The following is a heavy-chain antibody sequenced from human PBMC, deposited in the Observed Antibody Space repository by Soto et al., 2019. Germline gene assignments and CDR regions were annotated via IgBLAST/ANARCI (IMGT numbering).Heavy chain of an antibody. J-gene: IGHJ6*03. D-gene: IGHD2-15*01. V-gene: IGHV4-39*07. CDR2: IYYSGST. CDR3: ASSGGGYVGYYYYYMDV. CDR1: GGSISSSSYY. Sequence: SETLSLTCTVSGGSISSSSYYWGWIRQPPGKGLEWIGSIYYSGSTNYNPSLKSRVTISVDTSKNQFSLKLSSVTAADTAVYYCASSGGGYVGYYYYYMDVWGKGTTDTVSS.